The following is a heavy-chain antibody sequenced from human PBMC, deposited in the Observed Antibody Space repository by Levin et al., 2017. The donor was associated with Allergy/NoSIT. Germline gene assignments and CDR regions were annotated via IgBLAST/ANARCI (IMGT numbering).Heavy chain of an antibody. Sequence: GESLKISCAASGFTFSRYAMSWVRQAPGKGLDWVSTITSSGGSTYYAASVKGRFTISRDNSKTTLYLQMNSLRAEDTAVYYCAKVPCSGDCSLVDYWGQGTLVTVSS. V-gene: IGHV3-23*01. CDR3: AKVPCSGDCSLVDY. CDR2: ITSSGGST. J-gene: IGHJ4*02. D-gene: IGHD2-21*02. CDR1: GFTFSRYA.